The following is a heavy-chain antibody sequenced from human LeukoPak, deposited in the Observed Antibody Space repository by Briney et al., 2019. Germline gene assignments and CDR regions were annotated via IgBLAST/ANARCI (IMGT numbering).Heavy chain of an antibody. V-gene: IGHV3-21*01. Sequence: GGSLRLSCAASGFTFSYYTMSWVRQAPGKGLEWVSSISSTGSSIYYADSVKGRFTISRDNAKSSLYLQVSSLRVEDTAVYYCARDDVAWNDVHWFDPWGQGTLVTVSS. CDR3: ARDDVAWNDVHWFDP. J-gene: IGHJ5*02. D-gene: IGHD1-1*01. CDR2: ISSTGSSI. CDR1: GFTFSYYT.